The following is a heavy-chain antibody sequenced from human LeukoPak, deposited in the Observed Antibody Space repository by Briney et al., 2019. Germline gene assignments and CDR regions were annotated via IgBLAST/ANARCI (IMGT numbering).Heavy chain of an antibody. Sequence: GGSLRLSCAASGFTFDDYTMHWVRQAPGKGLEWVSLISWDGGSTYYADSVKGRFTISRDNSKNTLYLQMNSLRAEDTAVYYCARDRQDRYFDYWGQGTLVTVSS. CDR2: ISWDGGST. J-gene: IGHJ4*02. CDR3: ARDRQDRYFDY. V-gene: IGHV3-43*01. D-gene: IGHD1-14*01. CDR1: GFTFDDYT.